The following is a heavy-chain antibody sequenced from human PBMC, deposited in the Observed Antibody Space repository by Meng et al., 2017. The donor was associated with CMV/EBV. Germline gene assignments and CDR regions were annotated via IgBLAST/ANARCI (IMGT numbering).Heavy chain of an antibody. Sequence: ASVKVSCKASGYTFPSYGSSWLRQPPGRGREWMGWISAYNGNTNYAQKLQGRLTMTTDTYSSTAYMELMSLRSADAAGYYCAREGLRGMLLPPGIWGQGTMVTVSS. J-gene: IGHJ3*02. CDR2: ISAYNGNT. CDR1: GYTFPSYG. D-gene: IGHD4-17*01. V-gene: IGHV1-18*01. CDR3: AREGLRGMLLPPGI.